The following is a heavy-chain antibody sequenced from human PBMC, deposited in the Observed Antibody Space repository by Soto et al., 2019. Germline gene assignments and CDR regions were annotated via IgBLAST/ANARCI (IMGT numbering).Heavy chain of an antibody. CDR3: AREFWSGPFDY. D-gene: IGHD3-3*01. CDR2: IWYDGSNK. V-gene: IGHV3-33*01. J-gene: IGHJ4*02. CDR1: GFTFSSYG. Sequence: QVQLVESGGGVVQPGRSLRLSCAASGFTFSSYGMHRVRQAPGKGLEWVAVIWYDGSNKYNADSVKGRFTISRDNSKNTLYLQMNSLRAEDTAVYYCAREFWSGPFDYWGQGTLVTVSS.